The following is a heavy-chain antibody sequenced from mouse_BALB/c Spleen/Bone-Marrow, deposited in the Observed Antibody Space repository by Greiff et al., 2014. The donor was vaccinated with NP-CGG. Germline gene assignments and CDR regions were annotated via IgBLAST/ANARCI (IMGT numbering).Heavy chain of an antibody. Sequence: VQLQQSGPELVKPGASVKIPCKASGYTFTDHNMDWVKQSHGKSLEWIGDINPNNGGTIYNQKFKGKATLTVDKSSSTAYMELRSLTSEDTAVYYCARGELGRFAYWGQGTLVTVSA. J-gene: IGHJ3*01. CDR2: INPNNGGT. CDR1: GYTFTDHN. CDR3: ARGELGRFAY. V-gene: IGHV1-18*01. D-gene: IGHD4-1*01.